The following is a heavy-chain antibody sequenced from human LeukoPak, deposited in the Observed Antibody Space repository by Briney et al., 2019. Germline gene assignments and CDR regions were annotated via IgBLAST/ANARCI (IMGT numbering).Heavy chain of an antibody. V-gene: IGHV4-34*01. Sequence: PSEALSLTCAVYGGSFSDYYWGWIRQPPGKGLEWIGTIYYSRSTYYNPSLKSRVTISVDTSKNQFSLKLSSVTAADTAVYYCARPGSWGSLDYWGQGTLVTVSS. CDR3: ARPGSWGSLDY. CDR2: IYYSRST. CDR1: GGSFSDYY. D-gene: IGHD3-10*01. J-gene: IGHJ4*02.